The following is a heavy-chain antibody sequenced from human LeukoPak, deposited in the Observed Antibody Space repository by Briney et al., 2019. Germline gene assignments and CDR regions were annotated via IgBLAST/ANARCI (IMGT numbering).Heavy chain of an antibody. Sequence: PGGSLRLSCAASGFTFSRYSVNWVRQAPGKGLEWVSCITGSSDYIFYADSVRGRFTISRDNAKNSLFLQMNSLRAEDTAGYYCAKFKGHYGDSEYYFDSWGQGTLVTVSS. J-gene: IGHJ4*02. CDR3: AKFKGHYGDSEYYFDS. V-gene: IGHV3-21*01. CDR1: GFTFSRYS. D-gene: IGHD3-10*01. CDR2: ITGSSDYI.